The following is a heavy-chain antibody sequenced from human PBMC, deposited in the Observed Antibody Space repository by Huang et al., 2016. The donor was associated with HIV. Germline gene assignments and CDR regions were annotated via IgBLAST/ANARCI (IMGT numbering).Heavy chain of an antibody. V-gene: IGHV3-30*18. CDR3: AKDREDSAYQLDY. CDR1: GFTFSKDG. D-gene: IGHD5-12*01. Sequence: QVQLVESGGGVVQPGRSLRLCCAASGFTFSKDGVHLVRQAPVKGLEVVAAISYDGSYQYYSDSVKGRFTISRDDSQNTRYLQMSSLRAEDTAVYFCAKDREDSAYQLDYWGQGTRVTVSS. CDR2: ISYDGSYQ. J-gene: IGHJ4*02.